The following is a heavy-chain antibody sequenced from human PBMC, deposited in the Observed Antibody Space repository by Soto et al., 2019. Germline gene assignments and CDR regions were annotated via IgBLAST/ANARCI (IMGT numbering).Heavy chain of an antibody. Sequence: EVQLLESGGGLVQPGGSLRLSCAASVFTFSNYAMSWVRQAPGKGLEWISAISSRGDNTHHADSVRGRFTISRDNSKNMLYLEISTLRAEDTAVYYCAKCDWVFVKTSNYFFDYWGQGTLVTVSS. CDR3: AKCDWVFVKTSNYFFDY. V-gene: IGHV3-23*01. CDR1: VFTFSNYA. J-gene: IGHJ4*02. CDR2: ISSRGDNT. D-gene: IGHD3-9*01.